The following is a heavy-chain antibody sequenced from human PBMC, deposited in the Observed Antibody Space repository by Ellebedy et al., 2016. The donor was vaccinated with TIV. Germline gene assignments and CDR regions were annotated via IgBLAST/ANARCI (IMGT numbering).Heavy chain of an antibody. Sequence: GGSLRLXCAASGFTFSSYAMSWVRQAPGKGLEWVSAISGSGGSTYYADSVKGRFTISRDNSKNTLYLQMNSLRAEDTAVYYCARGASQWLDTYGMDVWGQGTTVTVSS. J-gene: IGHJ6*02. CDR1: GFTFSSYA. CDR3: ARGASQWLDTYGMDV. V-gene: IGHV3-23*01. D-gene: IGHD6-19*01. CDR2: ISGSGGST.